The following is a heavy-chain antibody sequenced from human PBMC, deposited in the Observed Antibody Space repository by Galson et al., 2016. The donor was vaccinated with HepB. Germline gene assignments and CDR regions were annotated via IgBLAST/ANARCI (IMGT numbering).Heavy chain of an antibody. V-gene: IGHV1-18*01. Sequence: SVKVSCKASGYTFTSYGISWVRQAPGQGLEWMGWISPYNGDTNYAQKLQGRVTVTTDTSASTAYMELRGLGPYDTAVYYCARGGGSAYYGMDVRGQGTTVTVSS. CDR2: ISPYNGDT. CDR3: ARGGGSAYYGMDV. D-gene: IGHD1-26*01. CDR1: GYTFTSYG. J-gene: IGHJ6*02.